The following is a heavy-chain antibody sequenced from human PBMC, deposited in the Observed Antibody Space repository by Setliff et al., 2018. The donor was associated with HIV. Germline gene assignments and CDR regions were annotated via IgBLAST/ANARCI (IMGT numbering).Heavy chain of an antibody. CDR2: IAGNDER. CDR1: GFSLNTGGMS. D-gene: IGHD2-2*01. Sequence: SGPTLVNPTQTLTLTCTYSGFSLNTGGMSLNWIRQPPGEALEWLARIAGNDERFYSTSLKTRLSISKDTSKKQVVLTMTNLDVMDSATYYCARVFHCSTSHGPTLFDSWGQGTLVTVSS. V-gene: IGHV2-70*17. J-gene: IGHJ4*02. CDR3: ARVFHCSTSHGPTLFDS.